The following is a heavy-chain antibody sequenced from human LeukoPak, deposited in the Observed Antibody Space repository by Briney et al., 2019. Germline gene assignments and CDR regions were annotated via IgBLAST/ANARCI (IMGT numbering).Heavy chain of an antibody. CDR1: GFTFSSYA. J-gene: IGHJ4*02. CDR2: ISYDGSNK. Sequence: QPGGSLRLSCAASGFTFSSYAMHWVRQAPGKGLEWVAVISYDGSNKYYADSVKGRFTISRDNSKNTLYLQMNSLRAEDTAVYYCAKGSSGWYGYLPFDYWGQGTLVTVSS. V-gene: IGHV3-30-3*01. CDR3: AKGSSGWYGYLPFDY. D-gene: IGHD6-19*01.